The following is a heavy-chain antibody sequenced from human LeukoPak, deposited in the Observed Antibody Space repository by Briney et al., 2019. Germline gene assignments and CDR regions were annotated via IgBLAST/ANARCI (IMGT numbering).Heavy chain of an antibody. D-gene: IGHD2-2*01. CDR1: GYTFTSYY. CDR3: ARSPKICSSTSCYGRGYYFDY. V-gene: IGHV1-46*01. Sequence: ASVKVSCKASGYTFTSYYMHWVRQAPGQGLEWMGIINPSGGSTNYAQKFQGRVTMTRDTSTSTVYMDLSSLRSDDTAVYYCARSPKICSSTSCYGRGYYFDYWGQGTLVTVSS. J-gene: IGHJ4*02. CDR2: INPSGGST.